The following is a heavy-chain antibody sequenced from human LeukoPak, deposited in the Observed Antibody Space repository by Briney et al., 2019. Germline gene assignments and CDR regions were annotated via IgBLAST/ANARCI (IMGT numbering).Heavy chain of an antibody. V-gene: IGHV4-39*01. J-gene: IGHJ4*02. D-gene: IGHD3-10*01. CDR2: VYYTGRT. CDR3: ARRVFGSGRQDY. CDR1: GGSISSYY. Sequence: SETLSLTCTVSGGSISSYYWAWIRQPPGKGLEWVGNVYYTGRTDYNPSLKSRVTMSVDTSRNQFSLKLSSVTAADTAVYYCARRVFGSGRQDYWGQGTLVTVSS.